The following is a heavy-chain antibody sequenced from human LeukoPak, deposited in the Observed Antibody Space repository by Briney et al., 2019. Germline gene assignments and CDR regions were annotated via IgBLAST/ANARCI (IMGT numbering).Heavy chain of an antibody. CDR3: AKESGYYDYVWGSYRWTYFDY. CDR1: EFTFSTYW. J-gene: IGHJ4*02. Sequence: GGSLRLSCAASEFTFSTYWMSWVRQAPGKGLEWVANIKQDGSEKYYVDSVKGRFTISRDNSKNTLYLQMNSPRAEDTAVYYCAKESGYYDYVWGSYRWTYFDYWGQGTLVTVSS. CDR2: IKQDGSEK. V-gene: IGHV3-7*01. D-gene: IGHD3-16*02.